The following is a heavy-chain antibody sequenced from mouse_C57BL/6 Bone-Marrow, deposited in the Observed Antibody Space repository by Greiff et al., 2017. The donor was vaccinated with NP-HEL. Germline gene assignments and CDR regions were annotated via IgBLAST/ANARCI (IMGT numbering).Heavy chain of an antibody. CDR2: IDPEDGET. CDR3: AREDYGSSWYYFDY. CDR1: GFNIKDYY. D-gene: IGHD1-1*01. V-gene: IGHV14-2*01. Sequence: VQLQQSGAELVKPGASVKLSCTASGFNIKDYYMHWVKQRPEQGLEWIGRIDPEDGETKYAQKFQGKATITADTSSNTAYLQLSSLTSEDTAVYYCAREDYGSSWYYFDYWGQGTTLTVSS. J-gene: IGHJ2*01.